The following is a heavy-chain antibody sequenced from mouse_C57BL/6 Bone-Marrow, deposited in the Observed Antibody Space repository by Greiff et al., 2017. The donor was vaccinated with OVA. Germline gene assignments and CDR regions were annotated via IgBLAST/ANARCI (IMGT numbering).Heavy chain of an antibody. J-gene: IGHJ1*03. D-gene: IGHD1-1*01. V-gene: IGHV2-2*01. CDR3: ARNANYYGSSYGYFDV. CDR2: IWSGGST. Sequence: VQLQQSGPGLVQPSQSLSITCTVSGFSLTSYGVHWVRQSPGKGLEWLGVIWSGGSTDYNAAFISRLSISKDNSKSQVFFKMNSLQADDTAIYYCARNANYYGSSYGYFDVWGTGTTVTVSS. CDR1: GFSLTSYG.